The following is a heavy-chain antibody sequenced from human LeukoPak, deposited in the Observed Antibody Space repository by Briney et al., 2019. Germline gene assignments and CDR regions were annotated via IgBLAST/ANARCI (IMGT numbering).Heavy chain of an antibody. V-gene: IGHV1-18*01. CDR3: ASPLLYGMSAFDI. Sequence: ASVKVSCKASGYTFTSYGISWVRQAPGQGLEWMGWISAYNGNTNYAQKLQGRATMTTDTSTSTAYMELRSLRSDDTAVYYCASPLLYGMSAFDIWGQGTMVTVSS. D-gene: IGHD2-2*02. CDR1: GYTFTSYG. J-gene: IGHJ3*02. CDR2: ISAYNGNT.